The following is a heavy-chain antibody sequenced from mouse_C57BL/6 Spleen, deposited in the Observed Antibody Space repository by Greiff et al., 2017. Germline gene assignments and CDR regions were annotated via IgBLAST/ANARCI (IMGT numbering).Heavy chain of an antibody. D-gene: IGHD1-1*01. J-gene: IGHJ2*01. CDR3: ARDGNYYGSSYYFDY. Sequence: VQLQQSGPELVKPGASVKISCKASGYAFSSSWMNWVKQRPGKGLEWIGRIYPGDGDTNYNGKFKGKATLTADKSSSTAYMHLSSLTSEDSAVYFCARDGNYYGSSYYFDYWGQGTTLTVSS. CDR2: IYPGDGDT. CDR1: GYAFSSSW. V-gene: IGHV1-82*01.